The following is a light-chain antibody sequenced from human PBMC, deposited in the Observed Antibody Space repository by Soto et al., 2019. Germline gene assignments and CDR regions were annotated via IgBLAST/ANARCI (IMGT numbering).Light chain of an antibody. CDR2: LGS. V-gene: IGKV2-28*01. Sequence: DIMMTQSPLSLPVTPGETASLSCRSSQSLLHSSGNNYLDWYVQKPGQSPQLLIYLGSNRAYGVPDRFSGSGSGTDFTLKISRVEAEDVGVYYCMQALQTPRTFGQGTKVEIK. CDR3: MQALQTPRT. CDR1: QSLLHSSGNNY. J-gene: IGKJ1*01.